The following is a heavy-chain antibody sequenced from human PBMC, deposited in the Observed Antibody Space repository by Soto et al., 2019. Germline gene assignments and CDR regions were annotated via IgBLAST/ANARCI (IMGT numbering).Heavy chain of an antibody. V-gene: IGHV3-11*01. J-gene: IGHJ4*02. CDR3: ARENEQRVAADN. CDR1: GFTFSDYY. D-gene: IGHD6-25*01. CDR2: ITSSGSTI. Sequence: GSLRLSCAASGFTFSDYYMSWIRQSPGKGLEWVSYITSSGSTIYYADSVKGRFTISRDNAKNSLYLQMNSLRAEDTAVYYCARENEQRVAADNWGQGTLVTVSS.